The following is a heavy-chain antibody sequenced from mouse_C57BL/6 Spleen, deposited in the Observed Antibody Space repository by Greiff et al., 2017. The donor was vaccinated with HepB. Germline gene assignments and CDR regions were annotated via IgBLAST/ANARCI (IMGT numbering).Heavy chain of an antibody. J-gene: IGHJ4*01. CDR2: IYPGDGDT. D-gene: IGHD2-3*01. V-gene: IGHV1-80*01. Sequence: QVHVKQSGAELVKPGASVKISCKASGYAFSSYWMNWVKQRPGKGLEWIGQIYPGDGDTNYNGKFKGKATLTADKSSSTAYMQLSSLTSEDSAVYFCARWVLRDYYAMDYWGQGTSVTVSS. CDR3: ARWVLRDYYAMDY. CDR1: GYAFSSYW.